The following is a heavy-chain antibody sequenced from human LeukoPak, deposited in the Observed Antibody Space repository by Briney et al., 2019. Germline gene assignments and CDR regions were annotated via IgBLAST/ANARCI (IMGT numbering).Heavy chain of an antibody. D-gene: IGHD3-22*01. V-gene: IGHV4-61*02. CDR3: ARGNRNYYDSSGYQLEPHFDY. CDR1: GGSISSGSYY. J-gene: IGHJ4*02. CDR2: IYTSGST. Sequence: SETLSLTCTVSGGSISSGSYYWSWIRQPAGKGLEWIGRIYTSGSTNYNPSLKSRVTISVDTSENQFSLKLSSVTAADTAVYYCARGNRNYYDSSGYQLEPHFDYWGQGTLVTVSS.